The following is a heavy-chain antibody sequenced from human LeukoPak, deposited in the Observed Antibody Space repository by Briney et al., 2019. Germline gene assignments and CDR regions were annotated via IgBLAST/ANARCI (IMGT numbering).Heavy chain of an antibody. D-gene: IGHD3-22*01. Sequence: GRSLRLSCAASGFTFSSNGMHWVRQAPGKGLEWVAVIWHDGSNKYYSDPVRGRFTISRDNSKDTLYLQMNSLRVEDTAVYYCARDGSSGYLHFDYWGQGTLVTVSS. CDR2: IWHDGSNK. V-gene: IGHV3-33*01. J-gene: IGHJ4*02. CDR3: ARDGSSGYLHFDY. CDR1: GFTFSSNG.